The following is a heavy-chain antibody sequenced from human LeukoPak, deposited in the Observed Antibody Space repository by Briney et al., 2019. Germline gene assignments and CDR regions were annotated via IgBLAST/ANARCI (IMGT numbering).Heavy chain of an antibody. V-gene: IGHV1-8*01. CDR2: MNPNSGNT. D-gene: IGHD6-13*01. Sequence: ASVKVSCKASGYTFTSYDINWVRQATGQGLEWMGWMNPNSGNTGYAQKFQGRVTMTRSTSISTAYMELSSLRSEDTAVYYCARGYFAGIAAAEGWFDPWGQGTLVTVSS. CDR1: GYTFTSYD. CDR3: ARGYFAGIAAAEGWFDP. J-gene: IGHJ5*02.